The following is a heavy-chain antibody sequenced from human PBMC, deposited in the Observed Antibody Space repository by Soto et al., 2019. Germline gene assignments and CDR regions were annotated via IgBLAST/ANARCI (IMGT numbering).Heavy chain of an antibody. Sequence: QVQLVESGGGVVQPGRSLRLSCAASGFTFSSYAMHWVRQAPGKGLEWVAVISYDGSNKYYADSVKGRFTISRDNSKNTLYLTMNSLRAEDTAVYYCAREDPPGDGMDVWGQGTTVTVSS. CDR3: AREDPPGDGMDV. D-gene: IGHD3-16*01. V-gene: IGHV3-30-3*01. CDR2: ISYDGSNK. CDR1: GFTFSSYA. J-gene: IGHJ6*02.